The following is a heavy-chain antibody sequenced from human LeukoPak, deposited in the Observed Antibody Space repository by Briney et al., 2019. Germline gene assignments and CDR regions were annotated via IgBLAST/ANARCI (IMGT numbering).Heavy chain of an antibody. CDR2: INHSGST. CDR3: ARSPYYDILTGYYTPFDY. CDR1: GFTFTSYS. D-gene: IGHD3-9*01. Sequence: KPGGSLRLSCAASGFTFTSYSMNWVRQAPGKGLEWIGEINHSGSTNYNPSLKSRVTISVDTSKNQFSLKLSSVTAADTAVYYCARSPYYDILTGYYTPFDYWGQGTLVTVSS. V-gene: IGHV4-34*01. J-gene: IGHJ4*02.